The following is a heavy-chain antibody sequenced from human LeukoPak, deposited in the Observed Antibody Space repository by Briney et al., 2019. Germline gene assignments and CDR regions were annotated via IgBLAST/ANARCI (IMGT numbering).Heavy chain of an antibody. V-gene: IGHV3-53*01. CDR2: IYSGGST. D-gene: IGHD3-3*01. J-gene: IGHJ6*02. CDR3: ARGPNYDLWSGSSSNGMDV. CDR1: GFTVSSNY. Sequence: GGSLRLSCAASGFTVSSNYMSWVRQAPGKGLEWVSVIYSGGSTYYADSVKGRFTISRDNSKNTLYLQMNSLRAEDTAVYYCARGPNYDLWSGSSSNGMDVWGQGTTVTVSS.